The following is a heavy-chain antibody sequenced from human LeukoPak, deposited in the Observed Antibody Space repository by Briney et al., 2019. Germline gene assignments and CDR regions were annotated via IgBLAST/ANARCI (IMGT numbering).Heavy chain of an antibody. J-gene: IGHJ5*02. V-gene: IGHV1-69*13. CDR2: IIPIFGTA. CDR3: ARAVRTDYYDSSGLNWFDP. Sequence: ASVKVSCKASGGTFSSYAISWVRQAPGQGLEWMGGIIPIFGTANYAQKFQGRVTITAGESTSTAYVELSSLRSEDTAVYYCARAVRTDYYDSSGLNWFDPWGQGTLVTVSS. CDR1: GGTFSSYA. D-gene: IGHD3-22*01.